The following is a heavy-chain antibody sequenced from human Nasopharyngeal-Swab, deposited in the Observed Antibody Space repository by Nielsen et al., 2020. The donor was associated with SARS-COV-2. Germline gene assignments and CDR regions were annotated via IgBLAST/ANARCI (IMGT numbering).Heavy chain of an antibody. CDR1: GFTYRIHA. D-gene: IGHD3-16*01. J-gene: IGHJ3*02. V-gene: IGHV3-64D*06. CDR2: INDYEDRL. CDR3: VKDLRGRYGFES. Sequence: GGYLRRTGSASGFTYRIHAMHWVRQAPGKGLEYVSTINDYEDRLYYADSVKGRFTISRDNSKNTLYLQMSSLRPEDTAVYWCVKDLRGRYGFESWGQGTMVTVSS.